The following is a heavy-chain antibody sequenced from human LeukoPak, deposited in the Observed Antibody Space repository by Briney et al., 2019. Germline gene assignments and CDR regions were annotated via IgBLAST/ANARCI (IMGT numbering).Heavy chain of an antibody. Sequence: SETLSLTCTVSGGSISSYYWSWIRQPPGKGLECIGYFYYSGSTNYNPSLKSRVTISVDTSKNQFSLKLSSVTAADTAVYYCARARYVNSFYAFDIWGQGTLVTVSS. J-gene: IGHJ3*02. CDR1: GGSISSYY. D-gene: IGHD3-9*01. CDR2: FYYSGST. CDR3: ARARYVNSFYAFDI. V-gene: IGHV4-59*01.